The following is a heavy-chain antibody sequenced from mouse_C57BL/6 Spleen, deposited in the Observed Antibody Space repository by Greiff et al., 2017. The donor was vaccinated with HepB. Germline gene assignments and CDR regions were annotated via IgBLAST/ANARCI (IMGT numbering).Heavy chain of an antibody. J-gene: IGHJ2*01. D-gene: IGHD2-4*01. CDR2: IYPGSGNT. V-gene: IGHV1-76*01. CDR1: GYTFTDYY. CDR3: ARDDYDPPYFDY. Sequence: VKLVESGAELVRPGASVKLSCKASGYTFTDYYINWVKQRPGQGLEWIARIYPGSGNTYYNEKFKGKATLTAEKSSSTAYMQLSSLTSADSAVYFCARDDYDPPYFDYWGQGTTLTVSS.